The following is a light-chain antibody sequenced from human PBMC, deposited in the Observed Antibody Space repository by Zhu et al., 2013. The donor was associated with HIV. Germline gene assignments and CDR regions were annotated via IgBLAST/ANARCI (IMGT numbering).Light chain of an antibody. J-gene: IGKJ3*01. Sequence: DIVLTQSPGTLSLSPGERATLSCGASQSVGSTFLAWYQQKPGQAPRLLIYGASTRATGIPDRFSGSGSGTDFTLTINNVETDDLAVYYCQHRSSGPFSFGPGTKVDSK. V-gene: IGKV3D-20*02. CDR3: QHRSSGPFS. CDR2: GAS. CDR1: QSVGSTF.